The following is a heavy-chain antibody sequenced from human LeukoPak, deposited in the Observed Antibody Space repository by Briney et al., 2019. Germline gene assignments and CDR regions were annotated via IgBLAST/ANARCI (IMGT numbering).Heavy chain of an antibody. CDR2: LSDSGAST. V-gene: IGHV3-23*01. CDR1: GFTFTNHA. D-gene: IGHD5-24*01. J-gene: IGHJ4*02. CDR3: ARTPNRDGYSHIDF. Sequence: SGGSLRLSCAASGFTFTNHAMAWFRLAPGKGLEWVSTLSDSGASTYYADSVKGRFIISRDNSRNTMYLQMDSLRADDTGVYFCARTPNRDGYSHIDFWGQGALVTVSS.